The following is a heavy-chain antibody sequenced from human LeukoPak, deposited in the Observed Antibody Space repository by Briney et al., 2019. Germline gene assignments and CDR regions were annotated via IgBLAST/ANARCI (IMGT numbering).Heavy chain of an antibody. CDR3: ARDKAGYFDY. J-gene: IGHJ4*02. CDR1: GCTFSSYC. Sequence: GRSLRLSCAVSGCTFSSYCMHWVRQAPGKGLEWVAVIWYDGSNKYYADSVKGRFTISRDNSKNTLYLQMNSLRAEDTAVYYCARDKAGYFDYWGQGTLVTVSS. CDR2: IWYDGSNK. V-gene: IGHV3-33*01.